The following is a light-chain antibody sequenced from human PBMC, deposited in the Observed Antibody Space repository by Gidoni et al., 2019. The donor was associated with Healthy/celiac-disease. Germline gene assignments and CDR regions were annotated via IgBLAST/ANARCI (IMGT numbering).Light chain of an antibody. CDR2: GAS. Sequence: EIVLTPSPGTLSLSPGERATLSCRASHSVSSSYLAWYQQKPGQAPRLLIYGASSRATGIPDRFSGSGSGTDFTLTISRLEPEDFAVYYCQQYGSSLLTFGGGTKVEIK. V-gene: IGKV3-20*01. CDR3: QQYGSSLLT. J-gene: IGKJ4*01. CDR1: HSVSSSY.